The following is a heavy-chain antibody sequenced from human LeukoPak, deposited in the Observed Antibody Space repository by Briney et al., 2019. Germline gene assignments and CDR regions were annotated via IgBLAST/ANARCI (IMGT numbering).Heavy chain of an antibody. CDR3: ARHKSGYGGGDFDY. D-gene: IGHD3-16*01. V-gene: IGHV4-39*01. CDR2: IYYSGST. CDR1: GGSISRSSYY. J-gene: IGHJ4*02. Sequence: PSETLSLTCTVSGGSISRSSYYWGWIREPPGKGLEWIGSIYYSGSTYYNPSLKSRVTISVDTSKNQFSLKLSSVTAADTAVYYCARHKSGYGGGDFDYWGQGTLVTVSS.